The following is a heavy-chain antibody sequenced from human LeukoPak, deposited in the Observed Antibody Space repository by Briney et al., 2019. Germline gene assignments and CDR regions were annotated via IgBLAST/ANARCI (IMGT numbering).Heavy chain of an antibody. V-gene: IGHV3-23*01. CDR2: ISGSGGST. CDR3: ARGGGLAPLWN. CDR1: GFTFSSYA. J-gene: IGHJ4*02. D-gene: IGHD2-15*01. Sequence: GGPLRLSCAASGFTFSSYAMSWVRQAPGKGLEWVSAISGSGGSTYYADSVKGRFTISRDNAKNSLYLQMNSLRAEDTAVYYCARGGGLAPLWNWGQGTLVTVSS.